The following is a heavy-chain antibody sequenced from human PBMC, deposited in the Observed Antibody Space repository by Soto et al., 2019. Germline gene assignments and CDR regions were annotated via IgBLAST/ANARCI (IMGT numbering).Heavy chain of an antibody. CDR2: IIPIFGTA. D-gene: IGHD2-21*01. J-gene: IGHJ6*02. Sequence: QVQLVQSGAEVKKPGSSVKVSCKASGGTFSSYAISWVRQAPGQGLEWMGGIIPIFGTANYAQKFQGRGTITADESTTTAYRDLSSLRSEYTAVYYCARGLFPSWRRQYYGMDVWGQGTTVTVSS. V-gene: IGHV1-69*01. CDR3: ARGLFPSWRRQYYGMDV. CDR1: GGTFSSYA.